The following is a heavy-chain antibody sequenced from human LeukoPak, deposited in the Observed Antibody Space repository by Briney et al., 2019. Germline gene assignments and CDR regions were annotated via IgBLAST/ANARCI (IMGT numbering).Heavy chain of an antibody. Sequence: PGGSLRLSCADSGFTVSSNYMNWVRQAPGKGLEWVANIKQDGSEKYYVDSVKGRFTISRDNAKNSLYLQMNSLRAEDTAVYYCAGSIAAAGYWYFDLWGRGTLVTVSS. J-gene: IGHJ2*01. CDR1: GFTVSSNY. CDR2: IKQDGSEK. D-gene: IGHD6-13*01. CDR3: AGSIAAAGYWYFDL. V-gene: IGHV3-7*01.